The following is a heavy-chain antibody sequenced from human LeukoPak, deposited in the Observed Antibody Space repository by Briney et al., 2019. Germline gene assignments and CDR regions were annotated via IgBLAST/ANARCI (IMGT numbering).Heavy chain of an antibody. J-gene: IGHJ4*02. CDR1: GGSISSGSYY. D-gene: IGHD6-13*01. CDR2: IYTSGST. V-gene: IGHV4-61*02. CDR3: AGKAAAAGTFDY. Sequence: SQTLSLTCTVSGGSISSGSYYWSWIRQPAGKGPEWIGRIYTSGSTNYNPSLKSRVTIPVDTSKNQFSLKLSSVTAADTAVYYCAGKAAAAGTFDYWGQGTLVTVSS.